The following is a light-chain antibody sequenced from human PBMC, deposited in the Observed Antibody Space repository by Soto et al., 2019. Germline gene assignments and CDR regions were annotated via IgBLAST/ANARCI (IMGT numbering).Light chain of an antibody. CDR1: QSISSW. V-gene: IGKV1-5*03. Sequence: DIQMTQSPSTLSASVGDRVTITSRASQSISSWLAWYQQKPGKAPKLLIYKASSLESGVPSRFSGSGSGTEFTITISSLQPDDFATYYCQQYKSYPVTCGQGTKLEIK. CDR3: QQYKSYPVT. CDR2: KAS. J-gene: IGKJ2*01.